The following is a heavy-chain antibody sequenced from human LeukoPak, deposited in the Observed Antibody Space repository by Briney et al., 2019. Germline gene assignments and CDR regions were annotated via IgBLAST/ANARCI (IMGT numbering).Heavy chain of an antibody. CDR2: IWYDGSNK. D-gene: IGHD3-10*01. Sequence: PGRSLRLSCAASGFTFSSYGMHWVRQAPGKGLEGVAVIWYDGSNKYYADSVKGRFTISRDNSKNTLYLQMNSLRAEDTAVYYCERDLGELPFDYWGQGTLVTVSS. CDR3: ERDLGELPFDY. CDR1: GFTFSSYG. J-gene: IGHJ4*02. V-gene: IGHV3-33*01.